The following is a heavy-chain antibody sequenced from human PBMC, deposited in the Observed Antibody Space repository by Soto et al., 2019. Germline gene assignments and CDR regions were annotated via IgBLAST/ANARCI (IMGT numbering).Heavy chain of an antibody. D-gene: IGHD2-2*01. CDR1: GYTFTGYY. CDR2: INPNSGGT. Sequence: ASVKVSCKASGYTFTGYYMHWVRQAPGQGLEWMGWINPNSGGTNYAQKLQGRVTVTTDTSTSTAYMELRSLRSDDTAVYYCGRDRVGLFVPAAIFPFPYFGMDVWGQGTTVTVSS. CDR3: GRDRVGLFVPAAIFPFPYFGMDV. V-gene: IGHV1-2*02. J-gene: IGHJ6*02.